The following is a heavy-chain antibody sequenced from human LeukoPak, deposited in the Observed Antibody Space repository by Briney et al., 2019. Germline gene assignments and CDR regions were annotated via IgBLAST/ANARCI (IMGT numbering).Heavy chain of an antibody. Sequence: SETLSLTCAVYGGSFSRYYWSWIRQSPGKGLEWIAEIDHRGDTNYNPSVKSRVTISVDTSKNQFSLKVRSLSAADTALYYCARGATISQTGYFVLWARETVVTVTP. CDR1: GGSFSRYY. J-gene: IGHJ4*03. CDR2: IDHRGDT. V-gene: IGHV4-34*01. CDR3: ARGATISQTGYFVL. D-gene: IGHD5-24*01.